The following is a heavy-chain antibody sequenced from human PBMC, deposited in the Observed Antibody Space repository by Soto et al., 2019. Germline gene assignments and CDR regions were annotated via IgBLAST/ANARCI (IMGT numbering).Heavy chain of an antibody. CDR2: IYYSGST. J-gene: IGHJ3*02. D-gene: IGHD3-10*01. CDR3: ANLYYYGSGSHAFDI. CDR1: GGSISSYY. Sequence: PSETLSLTCTVSGGSISSYYWSWIRQPPGKGLEWIGYIYYSGSTNYNPSLKSRVTISVDTSKNQFSLKLSSVTAADTAVYYCANLYYYGSGSHAFDIWGQGTMVTVSS. V-gene: IGHV4-59*01.